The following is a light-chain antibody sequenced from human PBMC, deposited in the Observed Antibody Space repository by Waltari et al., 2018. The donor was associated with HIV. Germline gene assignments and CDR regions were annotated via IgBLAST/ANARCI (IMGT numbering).Light chain of an antibody. V-gene: IGLV1-40*01. J-gene: IGLJ3*02. CDR3: QSYDSTGV. Sequence: QSVLTQPPSVSGAPGQRVTISCTGSSPNIGAGYDVHWYQQLPGTAPKLLIYCNSNRPSGVPDRFSGSKSGTSASLAITGLQAEDEADYYCQSYDSTGVFGGGTKLTVL. CDR1: SPNIGAGYD. CDR2: CNS.